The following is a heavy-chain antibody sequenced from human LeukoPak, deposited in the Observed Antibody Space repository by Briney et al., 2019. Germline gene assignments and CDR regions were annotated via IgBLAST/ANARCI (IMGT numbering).Heavy chain of an antibody. CDR1: GFTFYTYA. V-gene: IGHV3-23*01. Sequence: GGSLRLSCAASGFTFYTYAMTWVRQAPGKGLEWVSSISGSGDNTYYADSVKGRFTVSRDNSKNTLYLQMNSLRAEDTAVYYCAKSPGDCTGGTCYSFDYWGQGSLVTVSS. CDR3: AKSPGDCTGGTCYSFDY. J-gene: IGHJ4*02. D-gene: IGHD2-15*01. CDR2: ISGSGDNT.